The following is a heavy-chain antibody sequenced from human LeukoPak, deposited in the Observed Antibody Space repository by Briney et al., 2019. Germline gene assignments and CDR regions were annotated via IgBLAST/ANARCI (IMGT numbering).Heavy chain of an antibody. CDR1: GFTFSSYA. V-gene: IGHV3-23*01. CDR2: ISGSATT. CDR3: AKDPLYYYDSSGYPYYFDY. Sequence: PGGSLRLSCAASGFTFSSYAMSWVRQAPGKGLEWVSAISGSATTYYADSVKGRFTISRDNSKNTLYLQMNSLRAEDTAVYYCAKDPLYYYDSSGYPYYFDYWGQGTLVTVSS. D-gene: IGHD3-22*01. J-gene: IGHJ4*02.